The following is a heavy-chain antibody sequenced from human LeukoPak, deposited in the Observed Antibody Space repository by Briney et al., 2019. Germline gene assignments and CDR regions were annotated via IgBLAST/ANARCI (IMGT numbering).Heavy chain of an antibody. V-gene: IGHV3-7*01. CDR1: GFTFSSYW. D-gene: IGHD5-12*01. Sequence: GGSLRLSCAASGFTFSSYWMSWVRQAPGKGLEWVANIKQDGSEKYYVDSVKGRFTISRDNAKNSLYLQMNSLRAEDTAVYYCARDRRGSFFLSDYWGQGTLVTASS. CDR2: IKQDGSEK. CDR3: ARDRRGSFFLSDY. J-gene: IGHJ4*02.